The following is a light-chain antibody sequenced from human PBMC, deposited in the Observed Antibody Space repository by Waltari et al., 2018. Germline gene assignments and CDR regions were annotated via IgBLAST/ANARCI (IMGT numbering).Light chain of an antibody. CDR1: GCDAGGYNY. CDR2: EVS. CDR3: CSYAGDYSWI. V-gene: IGLV2-11*01. J-gene: IGLJ2*01. Sequence: QSALTQPRSVSGSPGQSVTISCTGAGCDAGGYNYVSWYQQHPGKAPKLMLDEVSKRPSGVPDRFSGSKSGNTASLTISGLQAEDEADYYCCSYAGDYSWIFGGGTKVTVL.